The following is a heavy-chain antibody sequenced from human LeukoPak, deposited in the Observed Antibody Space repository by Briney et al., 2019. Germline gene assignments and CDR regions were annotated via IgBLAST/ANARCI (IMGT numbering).Heavy chain of an antibody. D-gene: IGHD4-11*01. Sequence: SETLSLTRTVSGGSISSYYWSWIRQPPGKGLEWIGYIYYSGSTNYNPSLKSRVTISVDTSKSQFSLKLSSVTAADTAVYYCAGLRDYTYYYYYMDVWGKGTTVTVSS. CDR1: GGSISSYY. J-gene: IGHJ6*03. V-gene: IGHV4-59*01. CDR2: IYYSGST. CDR3: AGLRDYTYYYYYMDV.